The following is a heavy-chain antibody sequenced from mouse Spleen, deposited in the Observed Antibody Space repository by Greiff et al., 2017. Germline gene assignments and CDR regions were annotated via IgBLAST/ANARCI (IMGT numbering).Heavy chain of an antibody. CDR1: GYTFTDYY. J-gene: IGHJ3*01. V-gene: IGHV1-26*01. Sequence: VQLQQSGPELVKPGASVKISCKASGYTFTDYYMNWVKQSHGKSLEWIGDINPNNGGTSYNQKFKGKATLTVDKSSSTAYMELRSLTSEDSAVYYCARSSITSGFAYWGQGTLVTVSA. CDR3: ARSSITSGFAY. D-gene: IGHD1-1*01. CDR2: INPNNGGT.